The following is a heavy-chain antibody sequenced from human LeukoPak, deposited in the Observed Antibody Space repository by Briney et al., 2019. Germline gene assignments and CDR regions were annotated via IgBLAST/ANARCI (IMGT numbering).Heavy chain of an antibody. Sequence: PGESLKISCKGSGYSFTTYWIGWVRQMPGKGLEWMGIIYPGDSDTRYSPSFQGQVTISADKSISTAYLQWSNLKASDTAIYYRARREGLVRGYSGYNYWGQGTLVTVSS. CDR1: GYSFTTYW. CDR3: ARREGLVRGYSGYNY. D-gene: IGHD5-12*01. V-gene: IGHV5-51*01. CDR2: IYPGDSDT. J-gene: IGHJ4*02.